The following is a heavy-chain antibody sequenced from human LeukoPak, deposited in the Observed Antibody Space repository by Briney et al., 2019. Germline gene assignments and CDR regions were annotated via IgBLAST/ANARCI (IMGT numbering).Heavy chain of an antibody. D-gene: IGHD3-10*01. Sequence: SETLTLTCTVSGGSISSYYWSWIRQPPGKGLEWIGYIYYSGSTNYNPSLKSRVTISVDTSKNQFSLKLSSVTAADTAVYYCARGATMVRGVIDHDAFGIWGQGTKVTVSS. CDR2: IYYSGST. CDR3: ARGATMVRGVIDHDAFGI. CDR1: GGSISSYY. V-gene: IGHV4-59*01. J-gene: IGHJ3*02.